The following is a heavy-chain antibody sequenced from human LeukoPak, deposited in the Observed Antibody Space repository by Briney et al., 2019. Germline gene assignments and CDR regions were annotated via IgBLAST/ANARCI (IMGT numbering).Heavy chain of an antibody. V-gene: IGHV3-23*01. CDR1: GFTLSSYA. D-gene: IGHD6-13*01. CDR2: VDGGGGGT. CDR3: AKQSAGSAAWYSLHYDF. Sequence: GESLRLSCAASGFTLSSYAMTWVRQAPGRGLEWVSSVDGGGGGTYYADSVKGRFTISRDNSKDTLYLQMNGLRAEDTAVYFCAKQSAGSAAWYSLHYDFWGQGTLVTVSS. J-gene: IGHJ4*02.